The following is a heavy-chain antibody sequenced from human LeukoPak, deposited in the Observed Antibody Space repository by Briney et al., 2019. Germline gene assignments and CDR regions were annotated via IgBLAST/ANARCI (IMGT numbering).Heavy chain of an antibody. CDR1: GYSISSGYQ. V-gene: IGHV4-38-2*02. D-gene: IGHD2-2*01. Sequence: SETLSLTCGVSGYSISSGYQWAWIRQSPGKGLEWIGSVYHSGSAHYNPSLKSRVAIPVETSKNQFSLNMYSVTAADTAVYYCARDPRWLTPDCTSTSCYENYFDPWGQGTLVTVSS. CDR3: ARDPRWLTPDCTSTSCYENYFDP. J-gene: IGHJ5*02. CDR2: VYHSGSA.